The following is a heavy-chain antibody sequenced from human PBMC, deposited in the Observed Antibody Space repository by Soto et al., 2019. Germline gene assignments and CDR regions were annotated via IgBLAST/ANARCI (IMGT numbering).Heavy chain of an antibody. CDR2: IIPIFGTA. CDR3: ARELAWGSGRGNWFDP. J-gene: IGHJ5*02. CDR1: GGTFSSYA. D-gene: IGHD3-10*01. Sequence: QVQLVQSGAEVKKPGSSVKVSCTASGGTFSSYAISWVRQAPGQGLEWMGGIIPIFGTANYAQKFQGRVTITADESTSTAYMELSSLRSEDTAVYYCARELAWGSGRGNWFDPWGQGTLVTVSS. V-gene: IGHV1-69*01.